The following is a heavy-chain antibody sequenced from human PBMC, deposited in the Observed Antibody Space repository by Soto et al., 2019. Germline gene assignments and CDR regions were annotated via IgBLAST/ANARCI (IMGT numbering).Heavy chain of an antibody. D-gene: IGHD5-12*01. CDR2: IIPIFGTV. CDR1: GGTFSNYP. J-gene: IGHJ2*01. Sequence: QVQLVQSGAEVKKPGSSVKVSCKASGGTFSNYPVSWVRQAPGQGLEWMGGIIPIFGTVNYAQKFQGRLTITADESPSTAYMELSSVRSEDTAVYYCARGNHRWLQLWYFDLWGRGTLVTVSS. V-gene: IGHV1-69*12. CDR3: ARGNHRWLQLWYFDL.